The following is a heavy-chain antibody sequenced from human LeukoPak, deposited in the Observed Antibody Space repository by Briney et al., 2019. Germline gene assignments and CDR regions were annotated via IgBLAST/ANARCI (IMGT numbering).Heavy chain of an antibody. CDR3: ARDPAMAVYYYGMDV. V-gene: IGHV3-21*01. CDR2: ISSSSSYI. J-gene: IGHJ6*02. Sequence: GGSLRLSCAASGFTFSSYSMTWARQAPGKGLEGVSSISSSSSYIYYADSVKGRFTISRDNAKNSLYLQMNSLRAEDTAVYYCARDPAMAVYYYGMDVWGQGTTVTVSS. D-gene: IGHD5-18*01. CDR1: GFTFSSYS.